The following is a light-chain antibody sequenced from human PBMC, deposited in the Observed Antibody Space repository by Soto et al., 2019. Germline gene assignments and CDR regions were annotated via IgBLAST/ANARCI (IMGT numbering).Light chain of an antibody. J-gene: IGKJ4*01. Sequence: EIVLTQSPATLSLSPGERATLSCRASQSVSSYLAWYQQKPGQAPRLLIYDASNRATGIPARFSGSGSGTDVTLTTSSLEPEDFAVYYCQQRSNWPPAVTFGGGTKVEIK. CDR2: DAS. CDR1: QSVSSY. V-gene: IGKV3-11*01. CDR3: QQRSNWPPAVT.